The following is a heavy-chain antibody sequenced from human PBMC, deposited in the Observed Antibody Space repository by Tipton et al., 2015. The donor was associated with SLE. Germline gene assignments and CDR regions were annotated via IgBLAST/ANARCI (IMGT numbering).Heavy chain of an antibody. V-gene: IGHV4-61*02. CDR1: GGSISSGSYY. D-gene: IGHD6-13*01. J-gene: IGHJ6*03. CDR2: IYTSGST. Sequence: TLSLTCTVSGGSISSGSYYWSWIRQPAGKGLEWIGRIYTSGSTNYNPSLKSRVPISVDTSKNQFSLKLSSVTAADTAVYYCARAIAYQQLAPMDVWGKGTTVTVSS. CDR3: ARAIAYQQLAPMDV.